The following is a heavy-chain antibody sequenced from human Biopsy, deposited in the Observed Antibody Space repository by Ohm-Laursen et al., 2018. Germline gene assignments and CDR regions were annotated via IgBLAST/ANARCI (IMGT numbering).Heavy chain of an antibody. J-gene: IGHJ5*02. CDR3: ARGNGPSA. V-gene: IGHV3-7*04. CDR1: GITFNSDW. D-gene: IGHD4-11*01. CDR2: IREHGNEE. Sequence: SLRLSCSASGITFNSDWMSWVRQAPGKGLEWVAIIREHGNEEFHVDSVKGRFTISRDNARNSVYLQMNSLRAEDTAIYYCARGNGPSAWGQGTLVTVSS.